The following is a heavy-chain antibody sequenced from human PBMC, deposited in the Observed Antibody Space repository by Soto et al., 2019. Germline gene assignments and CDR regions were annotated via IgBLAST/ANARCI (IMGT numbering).Heavy chain of an antibody. Sequence: EVQLLDSGGGLVQPAGSLRVSCGASGFTFSNYAMTWVRQGPGKALEWVSGISGSGGRSYYADSVKGRFPISRDKSKSTLYLQMISLRAEDTAVYYCAKAYFVWSSEQPYYFDSWGQGTLVTVSS. CDR2: ISGSGGRS. V-gene: IGHV3-23*01. CDR3: AKAYFVWSSEQPYYFDS. D-gene: IGHD3-16*01. J-gene: IGHJ4*02. CDR1: GFTFSNYA.